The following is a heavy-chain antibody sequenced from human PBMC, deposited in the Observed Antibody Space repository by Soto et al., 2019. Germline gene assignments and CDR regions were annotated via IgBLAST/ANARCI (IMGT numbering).Heavy chain of an antibody. D-gene: IGHD3-22*01. Sequence: XGTLRLSGAVAGCTLNNAWLSWVRKAPGRGLDWVGRIKSKADGGTTDYAAPVKGRFTISRDDSKNTLYLQMGSLRAEDTALYYCARGKGCTSATCYYDYHFGYWDQGTLGTVSS. CDR1: GCTLNNAW. CDR3: ARGKGCTSATCYYDYHFGY. V-gene: IGHV3-15*01. CDR2: IKSKADGGTT. J-gene: IGHJ4*02.